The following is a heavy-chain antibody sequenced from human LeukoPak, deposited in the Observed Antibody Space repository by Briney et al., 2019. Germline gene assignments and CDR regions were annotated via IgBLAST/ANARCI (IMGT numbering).Heavy chain of an antibody. CDR3: ARQASTVEPY. Sequence: SETLSLTCAVSGGSISSSNWWSWVRQPPGKGLEWIWEIYHSGSTNYNPSLKSRVTISVDTSKNQFSQKLSSVTAADTAVYYCARQASTVEPYWGQGTLVTVSS. J-gene: IGHJ4*02. D-gene: IGHD4-23*01. CDR1: GGSISSSNW. V-gene: IGHV4-4*02. CDR2: IYHSGST.